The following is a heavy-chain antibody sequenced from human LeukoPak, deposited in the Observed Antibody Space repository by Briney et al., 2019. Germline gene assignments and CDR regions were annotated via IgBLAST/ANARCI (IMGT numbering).Heavy chain of an antibody. CDR3: LSTVVTQVY. CDR2: ISGSGGST. Sequence: PGGSLRLSCAASGVTVSSDHWSWVRQAPGKGLEWVSAISGSGGSTYYADSVKGRFTISRDNSKNTLYLQMNSLRAEDTAVYYCLSTVVTQVYWGQGTLVTVSS. V-gene: IGHV3-23*01. CDR1: GVTVSSDH. J-gene: IGHJ4*02. D-gene: IGHD4-23*01.